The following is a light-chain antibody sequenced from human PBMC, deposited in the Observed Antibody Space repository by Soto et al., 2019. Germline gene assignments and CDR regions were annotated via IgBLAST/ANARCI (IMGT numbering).Light chain of an antibody. Sequence: DIQMTQSPSTLSASVGDSVTITCRASQNIDNLLAWYQQKSGQAPKIVIFDGSRLETGVPSRVCGSGSGTTLTLIVSSHRPDDFATYYCQQYNTYSPTFGPGTKVE. CDR2: DGS. V-gene: IGKV1-5*01. J-gene: IGKJ1*01. CDR3: QQYNTYSPT. CDR1: QNIDNL.